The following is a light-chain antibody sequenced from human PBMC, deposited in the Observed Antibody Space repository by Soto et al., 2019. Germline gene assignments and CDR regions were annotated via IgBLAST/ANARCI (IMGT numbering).Light chain of an antibody. CDR3: QQYAGSSRT. CDR2: GAS. J-gene: IGKJ1*01. V-gene: IGKV3-20*01. CDR1: QSVSISY. Sequence: EIVLTQSPGTLSLSPGERATLSCRTSQSVSISYLAWYQQKPGQAPRLLIYGASSRATGIPYRFSGSGSGTEFTLTISRLEPEDFGVYYCQQYAGSSRTFGQGTKVEIK.